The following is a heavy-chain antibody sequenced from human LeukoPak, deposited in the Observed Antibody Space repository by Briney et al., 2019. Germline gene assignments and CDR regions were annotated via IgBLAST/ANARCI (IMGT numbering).Heavy chain of an antibody. J-gene: IGHJ2*01. CDR3: AHTGHYYDRNNANWYFDL. CDR2: IYWDDDK. D-gene: IGHD3-22*01. CDR1: GFSLSTSGVG. Sequence: KQSGPTLVNPTQPLTLTCTFSGFSLSTSGVGVGWIRQPPGKALEWLAVIYWDDDKRYSPSLKNRLTITKDTSKNQVVLSVTNMDPVDTATYYCAHTGHYYDRNNANWYFDLWGRGTLVTVSS. V-gene: IGHV2-5*02.